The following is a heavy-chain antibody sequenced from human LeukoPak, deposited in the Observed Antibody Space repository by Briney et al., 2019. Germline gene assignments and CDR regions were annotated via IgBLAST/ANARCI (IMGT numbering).Heavy chain of an antibody. V-gene: IGHV4-39*07. Sequence: PSETLSLTCTVSGGSISSYYWGWIRQPPGKGLEWIGSIYYSGSTYYNPSLKSRVTISVDTSKNQFSLKLSSVTAADTAVYYCARVRIAARQIFGWFDPWGQGTLVTVSS. CDR3: ARVRIAARQIFGWFDP. CDR2: IYYSGST. CDR1: GGSISSYY. D-gene: IGHD6-6*01. J-gene: IGHJ5*02.